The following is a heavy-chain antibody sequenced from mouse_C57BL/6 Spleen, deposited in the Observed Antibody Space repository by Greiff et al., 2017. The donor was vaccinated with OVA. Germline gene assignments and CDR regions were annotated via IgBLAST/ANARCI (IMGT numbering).Heavy chain of an antibody. CDR1: GYTFTSYW. CDR3: ASGSSYPYWYFDV. V-gene: IGHV1-59*01. D-gene: IGHD1-1*01. J-gene: IGHJ1*03. Sequence: VQLQQPGAELVRPGTSVKLSCKASGYTFTSYWMHWVKQRPGQGLEWIGVIDPSDSYTNYNQKFKGKATLTVDTSSSTAYMQLSSLTSEDSAVYYCASGSSYPYWYFDVWGTGTTVTVSS. CDR2: IDPSDSYT.